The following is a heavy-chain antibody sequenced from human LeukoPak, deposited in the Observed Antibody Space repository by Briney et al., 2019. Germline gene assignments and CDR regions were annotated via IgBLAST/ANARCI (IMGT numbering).Heavy chain of an antibody. CDR2: INHSGGT. CDR1: GASFSGYY. D-gene: IGHD3-10*01. V-gene: IGHV4-34*01. Sequence: SETLSLTCGVSGASFSGYYWSWIRQPPGKGLEWIGEINHSGGTNYNPSLKSRVTISVDTSKKQFSLNLRSVTVEDTAVYYCATDRYYGSGSYYKFDYWGQGTLVTVSS. CDR3: ATDRYYGSGSYYKFDY. J-gene: IGHJ4*02.